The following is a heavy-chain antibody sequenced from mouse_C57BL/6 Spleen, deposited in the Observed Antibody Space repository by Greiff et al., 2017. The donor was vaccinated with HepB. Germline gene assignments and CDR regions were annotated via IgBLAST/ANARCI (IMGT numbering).Heavy chain of an antibody. Sequence: VQLQQPGAELVKPGASVKLSCKASGYTFTSYWMHWVKQRPGQGLEWIGMIHPNSGSTNYNEKFKSKATLTVDKSSSTAYMQLSSLTSEDSAVYYCARLYYYGSHCFDYWGQGTTLTVSS. CDR3: ARLYYYGSHCFDY. CDR2: IHPNSGST. J-gene: IGHJ2*01. D-gene: IGHD1-1*01. CDR1: GYTFTSYW. V-gene: IGHV1-64*01.